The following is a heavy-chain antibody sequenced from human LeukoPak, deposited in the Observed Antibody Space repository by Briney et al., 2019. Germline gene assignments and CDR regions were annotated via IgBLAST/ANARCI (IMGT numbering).Heavy chain of an antibody. CDR2: ISYDGSSK. CDR3: AKEGDAAAGDFDY. CDR1: GFTFSSYG. J-gene: IGHJ4*02. Sequence: GGSLRLSCAASGFTFSSYGMHWVRQAPGKGLEWVAVISYDGSSKYYADSVKGRFTISRDNSKNTLYLQMNSLRAEDTAVYYCAKEGDAAAGDFDYWGQGTLVTVSS. D-gene: IGHD6-13*01. V-gene: IGHV3-30*18.